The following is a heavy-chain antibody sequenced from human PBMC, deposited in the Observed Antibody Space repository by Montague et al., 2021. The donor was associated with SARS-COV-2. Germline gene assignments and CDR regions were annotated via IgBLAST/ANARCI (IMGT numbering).Heavy chain of an antibody. CDR2: AYYSGST. CDR1: GDSIRSSDYY. J-gene: IGHJ5*02. CDR3: ARGVTMIVVVMRYNWFDP. V-gene: IGHV4-39*01. D-gene: IGHD3-22*01. Sequence: SETLSLTCSVSGDSIRSSDYYWGWIRQPPGKGLEWIGTAYYSGSTNYNPSLKSRVTMPVDTSKNQFSLELRSVTTADTAVYYCARGVTMIVVVMRYNWFDPWGQGTLVTVSS.